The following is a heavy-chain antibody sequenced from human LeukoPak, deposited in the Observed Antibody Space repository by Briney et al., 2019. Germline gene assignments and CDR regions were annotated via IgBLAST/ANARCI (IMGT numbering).Heavy chain of an antibody. J-gene: IGHJ4*02. D-gene: IGHD2-21*01. V-gene: IGHV3-23*01. CDR2: ISGSGGST. CDR3: ARAADGTIPRSFDY. CDR1: GFTFSSYA. Sequence: QPGGSLRLSCAASGFTFSSYAMSWVRQAPGKGLEWVSAISGSGGSTYYADSVKGRFTISRGNSRNTLFLQMNSLRAEDTAVYYCARAADGTIPRSFDYWGQGTLVTVSS.